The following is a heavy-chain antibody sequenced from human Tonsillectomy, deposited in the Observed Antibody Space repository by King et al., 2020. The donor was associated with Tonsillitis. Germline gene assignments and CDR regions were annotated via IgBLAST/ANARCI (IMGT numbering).Heavy chain of an antibody. J-gene: IGHJ3*02. CDR2: IYTSGNT. CDR1: GGSISSGNYY. V-gene: IGHV4-61*02. CDR3: AGVEMATYGHAFDI. Sequence: VQLQESGPGLVKPSQTLSLTCTVSGGSISSGNYYWTWIRQPAGKGLEWIGRIYTSGNTNYNPSLKSRLTIAVDTSKNQFSLTLSSVTAADTAVYYCAGVEMATYGHAFDIWGQGTMVTVSS. D-gene: IGHD5-24*01.